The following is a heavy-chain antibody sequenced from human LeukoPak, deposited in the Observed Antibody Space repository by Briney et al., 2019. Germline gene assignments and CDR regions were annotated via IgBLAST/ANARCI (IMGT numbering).Heavy chain of an antibody. J-gene: IGHJ5*02. D-gene: IGHD3-16*01. CDR3: AHMGKSTWFGP. V-gene: IGHV2-5*01. CDR2: IYWNDDK. CDR1: GFSLNTSGVS. Sequence: KSGPTLVNPTQTLTLTCTFSGFSLNTSGVSLSWVRQPPGKALEWLALIYWNDDKRYSPSLKTRLTITKDTSKNQVVLALTNMDPVDTATYYCAHMGKSTWFGPWGQGTLVTVSS.